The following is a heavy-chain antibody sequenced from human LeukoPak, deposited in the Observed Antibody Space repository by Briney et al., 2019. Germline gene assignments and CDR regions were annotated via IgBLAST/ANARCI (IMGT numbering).Heavy chain of an antibody. CDR3: LTIVETTIDAFDI. D-gene: IGHD4/OR15-4a*01. J-gene: IGHJ3*02. CDR2: INPDDEST. CDR1: GFTFRKYW. Sequence: GGSLRLSCAASGFTFRKYWLHWVRQAPGKGLVWVSRINPDDESTSYADSVKGRFTISRDNAKSTLYLQMNSLRAEDTAVYYCLTIVETTIDAFDIWGQGTKVTVSS. V-gene: IGHV3-74*01.